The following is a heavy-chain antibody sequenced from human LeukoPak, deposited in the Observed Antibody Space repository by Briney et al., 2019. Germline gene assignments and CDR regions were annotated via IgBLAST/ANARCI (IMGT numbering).Heavy chain of an antibody. D-gene: IGHD2-15*01. CDR1: GFTFSSYS. Sequence: GGSLRPSCAASGFTFSSYSMNWVRQAPGKGLEWVSYISSSSSTIYYADSVKGRFTISRDNAKNSLYLQMNSLRAEDTAVYYCARDNQYCSGGSCYPGFFDYWGQGTLVTVSS. V-gene: IGHV3-48*01. CDR2: ISSSSSTI. J-gene: IGHJ4*02. CDR3: ARDNQYCSGGSCYPGFFDY.